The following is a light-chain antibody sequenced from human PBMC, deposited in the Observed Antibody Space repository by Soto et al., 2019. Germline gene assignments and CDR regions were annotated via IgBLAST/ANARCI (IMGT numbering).Light chain of an antibody. J-gene: IGKJ4*01. Sequence: DIHMTPSPSSLSASVGDRVTITCQASQDISNYLNWYQQKPGKAPKLLIYDASNLETGVPSRFSGSGSGTDFTFTISSLQPEDIATYYCQQYDNRLPLTFGGGTKVAIK. CDR2: DAS. CDR3: QQYDNRLPLT. V-gene: IGKV1-33*01. CDR1: QDISNY.